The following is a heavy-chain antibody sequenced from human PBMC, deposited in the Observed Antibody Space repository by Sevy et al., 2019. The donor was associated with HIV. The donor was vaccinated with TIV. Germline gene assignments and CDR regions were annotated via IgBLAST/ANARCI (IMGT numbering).Heavy chain of an antibody. V-gene: IGHV4-34*01. Sequence: SETLSLTCGIYGGPFSGYSWSWIRQPPGKGLEWIGEINHSGSTNYNPSLKSRVTISRDTSKNQFSVKLSSVTAADTAVYYCARGRGGGYNHLDYWGQGTLVTVSS. CDR3: ARGRGGGYNHLDY. CDR2: INHSGST. CDR1: GGPFSGYS. J-gene: IGHJ4*02. D-gene: IGHD5-12*01.